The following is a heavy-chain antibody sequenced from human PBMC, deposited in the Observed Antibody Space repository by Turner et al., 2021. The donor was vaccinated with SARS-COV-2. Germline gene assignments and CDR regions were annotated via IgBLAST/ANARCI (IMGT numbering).Heavy chain of an antibody. D-gene: IGHD6-19*01. CDR3: AKPPGEQWLVLALVFDY. J-gene: IGHJ4*02. V-gene: IGHV3-23*01. Sequence: EVPLLESGGGLVQPGGSLRLSCSASGFTFSSYAMSWVRQAPGKGLEGVSAISGSGGSTYYADSVKGRFTISRDNSKNTLYLQMNSLRAEDTAVYYCAKPPGEQWLVLALVFDYWGQGTLVTVSS. CDR1: GFTFSSYA. CDR2: ISGSGGST.